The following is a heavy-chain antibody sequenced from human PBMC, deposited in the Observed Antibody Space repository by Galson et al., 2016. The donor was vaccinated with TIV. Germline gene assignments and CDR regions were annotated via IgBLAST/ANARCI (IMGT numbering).Heavy chain of an antibody. Sequence: SETLSLTCIVSGGSVSSGSYHWSWIRQPPGKGLEWFAYIDYSGGTEYNPSLKIRVTISADTSKNQFSLEVRSVTAADTAVYFCARDWDYYYGMDVWGQGTTVTVSS. CDR1: GGSVSSGSYH. CDR2: IDYSGGT. D-gene: IGHD3-16*01. J-gene: IGHJ6*02. V-gene: IGHV4-61*01. CDR3: ARDWDYYYGMDV.